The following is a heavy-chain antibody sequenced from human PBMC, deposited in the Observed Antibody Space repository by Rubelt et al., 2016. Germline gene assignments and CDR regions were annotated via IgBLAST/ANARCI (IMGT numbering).Heavy chain of an antibody. CDR1: GFSLSTSGVG. CDR3: AHRPGGVPKAGADAFDI. J-gene: IGHJ3*02. CDR2: IYWDDDK. D-gene: IGHD6-13*01. Sequence: QITLKESGPTLVKPTQTLTLTCTFSGFSLSTSGVGVGWIRQPPGKALEWLALIYWDDDKRYSPSLKNRLTISKDTSKNQVVLTMPNMDPVDTATYYCAHRPGGVPKAGADAFDIWGQGTMVAVSS. V-gene: IGHV2-5*02.